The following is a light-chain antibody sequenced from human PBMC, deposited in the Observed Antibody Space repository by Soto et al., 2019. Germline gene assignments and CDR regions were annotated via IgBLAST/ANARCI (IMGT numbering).Light chain of an antibody. CDR1: QSVSSN. Sequence: EIAMTQPPATLSVSPGERATLSCRASQSVSSNLAWYQQNPGQAPRLLIYDASTWATGIPARFSGSGSGTEFTLTISSLQSEDFAVYYCQQYNNWPPRYTFGQGTKLEIK. V-gene: IGKV3-15*01. CDR3: QQYNNWPPRYT. CDR2: DAS. J-gene: IGKJ2*01.